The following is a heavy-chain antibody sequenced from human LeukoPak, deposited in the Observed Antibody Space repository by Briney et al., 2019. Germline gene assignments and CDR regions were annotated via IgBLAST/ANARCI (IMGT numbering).Heavy chain of an antibody. V-gene: IGHV3-30*02. D-gene: IGHD2-15*01. Sequence: PGGSLRLSCVASGFSFRDYDMHWVRQPPGKGLEWVAFIRYDGSTSYYAESVKGRFTISRDNSKNTLYLQIDSLRPEDTAVYYCAKAIARVADYWGQGTLVTVSS. CDR2: IRYDGSTS. CDR3: AKAIARVADY. CDR1: GFSFRDYD. J-gene: IGHJ4*02.